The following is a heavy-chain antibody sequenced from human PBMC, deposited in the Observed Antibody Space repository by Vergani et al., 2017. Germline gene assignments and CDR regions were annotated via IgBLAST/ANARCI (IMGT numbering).Heavy chain of an antibody. CDR1: GGSIGSNY. CDR3: ARVMYRDEASTGYRLEGMDI. CDR2: IYSTGST. V-gene: IGHV4-59*01. J-gene: IGHJ6*02. Sequence: QVQLHESGPGLVKASETLSLTCTVSGGSIGSNYWNWIRQPPGKGLEWIGYIYSTGSTNYNPSLNSRVTMSVDTSKNQFSLKLRSVTAADTAVYFCARVMYRDEASTGYRLEGMDIWGQGTTVTISS. D-gene: IGHD3-9*01.